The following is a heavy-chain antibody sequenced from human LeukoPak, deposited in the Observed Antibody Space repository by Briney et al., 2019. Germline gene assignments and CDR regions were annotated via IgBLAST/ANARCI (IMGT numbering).Heavy chain of an antibody. V-gene: IGHV4/OR15-8*02. CDR3: SRESGAFCPFGY. CDR2: ISLSGQI. D-gene: IGHD1-26*01. J-gene: IGHJ4*02. CDR1: GGSIRSTNW. Sequence: PSETLSLTCGVSGGSIRSTNWWSWVRQPPVQGLEWIGEISLSGQISFNPSLNGRVTMSLDESRNQLSLKLTSVTATDTAIYYCSRESGAFCPFGYWGQGTLVIVPP.